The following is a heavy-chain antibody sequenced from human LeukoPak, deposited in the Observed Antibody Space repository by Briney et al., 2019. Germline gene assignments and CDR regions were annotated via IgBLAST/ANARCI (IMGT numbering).Heavy chain of an antibody. CDR1: GGSISSSTYY. Sequence: SETLSLTCTVSGGSISSSTYYGGWIRQPPGKGLEWIGSIFYSGNTYYNPSLKSRVTISIDTSKNQFSLELSSVTAADTAVYYCARANGYGLLDYWGQGTLVTVSS. V-gene: IGHV4-39*07. J-gene: IGHJ4*02. CDR3: ARANGYGLLDY. CDR2: IFYSGNT. D-gene: IGHD5-18*01.